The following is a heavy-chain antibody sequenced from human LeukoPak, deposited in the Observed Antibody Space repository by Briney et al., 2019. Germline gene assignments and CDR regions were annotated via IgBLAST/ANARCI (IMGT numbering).Heavy chain of an antibody. J-gene: IGHJ4*01. V-gene: IGHV3-30*02. D-gene: IGHD6-6*01. CDR3: AKDRGSSSSRYFDY. Sequence: PGGSLRLSCAASGFTFSNYGMHWVRQAPGKGLEWVAFIRYDGNNKYYADSVKGRFTISRDNSKNTLYLQMNSLRAEDTAVFYCAKDRGSSSSRYFDYCGHGTLVTVSS. CDR1: GFTFSNYG. CDR2: IRYDGNNK.